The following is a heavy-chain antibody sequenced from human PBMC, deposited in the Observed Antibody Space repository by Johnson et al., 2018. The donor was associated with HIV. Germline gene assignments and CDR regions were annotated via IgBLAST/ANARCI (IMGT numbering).Heavy chain of an antibody. CDR3: ARGSRYTHDNDDVYLLHAFDI. V-gene: IGHV3-30*19. Sequence: QVQLVESGGGVVQPGGSLRLSCAASGFTISSYGMHWVRQAPGQGLEWVAVISYDGSEKYYADSVKGRFNISRDSSKNTLYLQVNSLRAEDTAVYYGARGSRYTHDNDDVYLLHAFDIWGQGTVVTVSS. CDR2: ISYDGSEK. CDR1: GFTISSYG. J-gene: IGHJ3*02. D-gene: IGHD3-16*01.